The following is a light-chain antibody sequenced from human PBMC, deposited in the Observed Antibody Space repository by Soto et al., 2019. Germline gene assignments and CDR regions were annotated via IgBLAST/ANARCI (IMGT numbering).Light chain of an antibody. Sequence: EIVLTQSPGTLSLSPGERATLSCRASQSVGSTYLAWYQQKPGQAPKLLIYGVSSRATGIPDRFSGSGSGTDFTLTSNRLEPEDFAVYYCQQYGTSPLTFGPGTKVDI. CDR3: QQYGTSPLT. V-gene: IGKV3-20*01. CDR2: GVS. CDR1: QSVGSTY. J-gene: IGKJ3*01.